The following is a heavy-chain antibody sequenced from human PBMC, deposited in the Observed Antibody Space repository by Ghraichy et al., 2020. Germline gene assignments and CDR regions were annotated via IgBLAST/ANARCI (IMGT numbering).Heavy chain of an antibody. CDR3: AKDRFSSGYFYYYGMDV. V-gene: IGHV3-23*01. CDR1: GFTFSSYA. J-gene: IGHJ6*02. Sequence: LTCAASGFTFSSYAMSWVRQAPGKGLEWVSAISGSGCRTHYADSVKGRFTISRDNSKNTLYLQTNSLRAEDTAVYYCAKDRFSSGYFYYYGMDVWGQGTTVTVSS. D-gene: IGHD6-19*01. CDR2: ISGSGCRT.